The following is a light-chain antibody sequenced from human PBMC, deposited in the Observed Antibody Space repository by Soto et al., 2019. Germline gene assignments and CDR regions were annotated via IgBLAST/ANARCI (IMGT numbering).Light chain of an antibody. J-gene: IGLJ7*01. V-gene: IGLV2-14*01. Sequence: QSVLTQPASVSGSPGQSITISCTGTSSDIGVYNLVSWYQQHPGKAPKLMIYEVSNRPSGVSNRFSGSKSGNTASLTISGLQAEDEADYYCSSYTRSDTLVFGGGTQLTVL. CDR3: SSYTRSDTLV. CDR2: EVS. CDR1: SSDIGVYNL.